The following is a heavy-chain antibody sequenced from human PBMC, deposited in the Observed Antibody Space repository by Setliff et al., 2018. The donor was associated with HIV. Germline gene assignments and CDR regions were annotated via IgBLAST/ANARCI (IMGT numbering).Heavy chain of an antibody. V-gene: IGHV1-8*02. Sequence: ASVKVSCKPSGYTFSNYDINWVRQAAGQGLEWMGWMNPDSRNTGYAQRFEGRVTLTWDTSISTAYLELNHLKSDDTAVYYCARARTDYYDRRRRSHYYIDVWTRGATVTVSS. D-gene: IGHD3-22*01. CDR2: MNPDSRNT. CDR3: ARARTDYYDRRRRSHYYIDV. CDR1: GYTFSNYD. J-gene: IGHJ6*03.